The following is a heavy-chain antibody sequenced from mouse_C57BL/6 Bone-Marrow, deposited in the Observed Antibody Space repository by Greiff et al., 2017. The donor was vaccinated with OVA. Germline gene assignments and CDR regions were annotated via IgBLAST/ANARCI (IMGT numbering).Heavy chain of an antibody. CDR1: GFTFSSYP. V-gene: IGHV5-9*01. Sequence: EVHLVESGGGLVKPGGSLKLSCAASGFTFSSYPMCWVRQTPGKRLEWVATISGGGGNTYYPDSVKGRCPISRDNAKNTLYLQMSSLRAEDTSLYYCARHGEIHYWGQGTTLTVSS. CDR3: ARHGEIHY. CDR2: ISGGGGNT. J-gene: IGHJ2*01.